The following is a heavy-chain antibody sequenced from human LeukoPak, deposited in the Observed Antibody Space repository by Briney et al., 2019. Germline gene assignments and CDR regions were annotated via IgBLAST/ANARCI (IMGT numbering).Heavy chain of an antibody. CDR3: ARGPPPDFDY. J-gene: IGHJ4*02. V-gene: IGHV4-4*07. CDR1: GDPISSYY. CDR2: IHPSGST. Sequence: SETLSLTCTVSGDPISSYYWSWIRQPAGKGLEWIGRIHPSGSTNYNPSLKSRVTLSVDTSKNQCSLKLSSVTAADTAVYYCARGPPPDFDYWGRGTLVTVSS.